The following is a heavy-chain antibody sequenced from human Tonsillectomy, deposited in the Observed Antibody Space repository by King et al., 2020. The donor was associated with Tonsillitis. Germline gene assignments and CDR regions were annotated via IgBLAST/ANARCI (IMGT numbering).Heavy chain of an antibody. D-gene: IGHD3-16*01. Sequence: VQLVESGAEVKKPGESLKISCTSSGYSFTNFWIGWVRQMPGKGLEWMGIIYPGDSDTIYSPSFQGQVTISADKSITTAYLQWSSLKASDTAIYYCVRNWGMLTQRDYWGQGTLVTVSS. V-gene: IGHV5-51*01. CDR2: IYPGDSDT. CDR1: GYSFTNFW. CDR3: VRNWGMLTQRDY. J-gene: IGHJ4*02.